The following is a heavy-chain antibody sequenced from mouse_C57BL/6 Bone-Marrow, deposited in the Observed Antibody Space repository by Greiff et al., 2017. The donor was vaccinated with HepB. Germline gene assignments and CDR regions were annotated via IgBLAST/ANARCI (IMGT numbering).Heavy chain of an antibody. J-gene: IGHJ3*01. Sequence: VQLQQSGAELVRPGTSVKMSCKASGYTFTNYWIGWAKQRPGHGLEWIGDIYPGGGYTNYNEKFKGKATLTADKSSSTAYMQFSSLTSEDSAIYYCARWRDYYGSSWFAYWGQGTLVTVSA. CDR1: GYTFTNYW. CDR3: ARWRDYYGSSWFAY. D-gene: IGHD1-1*01. V-gene: IGHV1-63*01. CDR2: IYPGGGYT.